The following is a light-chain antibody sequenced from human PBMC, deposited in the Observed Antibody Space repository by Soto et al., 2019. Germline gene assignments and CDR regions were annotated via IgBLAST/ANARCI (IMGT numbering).Light chain of an antibody. CDR3: QQYDSCSLT. CDR2: DAS. Sequence: TPYPSSLFSSFAISVPIPCQATQDINIYLNWYQQKPGKAPNLLIYDASNLEIGVPSRFSGSGSGTHFTFTISSLQTEDIVTYYCQQYDSCSLTFGRGTRLDI. J-gene: IGKJ5*01. V-gene: IGKV1-33*01. CDR1: QDINIY.